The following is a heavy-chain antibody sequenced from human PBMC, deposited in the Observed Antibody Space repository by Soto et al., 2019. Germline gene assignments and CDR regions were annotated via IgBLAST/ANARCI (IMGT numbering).Heavy chain of an antibody. Sequence: GGSLRLSCAASGFTFSSYAISWGRQAPGKGLEWVSAISVSGGSTYYADSVKGRFTISRDNSKNTLYLQMNSLRAEDTAVYYCAKDRAQYSSPNWFDPWGQGTLVTVSS. CDR2: ISVSGGST. D-gene: IGHD6-13*01. CDR3: AKDRAQYSSPNWFDP. J-gene: IGHJ5*02. V-gene: IGHV3-23*01. CDR1: GFTFSSYA.